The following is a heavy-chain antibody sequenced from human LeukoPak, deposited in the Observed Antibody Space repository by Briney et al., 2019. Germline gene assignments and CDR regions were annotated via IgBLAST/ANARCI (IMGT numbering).Heavy chain of an antibody. J-gene: IGHJ5*02. CDR1: GGSISSYY. CDR2: IYYSGST. Sequence: SETLSLTCTVSGGSISSYYWSWIRQPPGKGLEWIGYIYYSGSTNYNPSLKSRVTISVDTSKNQFSLKLSSGTAADTAVYYCARAREGSGGSHNWFDPWGQGTLVTVSS. CDR3: ARAREGSGGSHNWFDP. V-gene: IGHV4-59*01. D-gene: IGHD2-15*01.